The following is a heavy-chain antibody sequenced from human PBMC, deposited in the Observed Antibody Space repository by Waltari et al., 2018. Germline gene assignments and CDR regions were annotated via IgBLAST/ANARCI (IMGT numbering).Heavy chain of an antibody. CDR3: ARFIAVACSLYFVY. V-gene: IGHV4-61*09. CDR2: IYTSGST. Sequence: QVQLQESGPGLVKPSQTLSLTCTVSGGSISSGSYYWSWIRQPAGKGLEWIGYIYTSGSTNYSPSLKSRVTRSVDTSKTQSSLKLSSVTAAYTAVYYCARFIAVACSLYFVYWGQGTLVTVSS. J-gene: IGHJ4*02. D-gene: IGHD6-19*01. CDR1: GGSISSGSYY.